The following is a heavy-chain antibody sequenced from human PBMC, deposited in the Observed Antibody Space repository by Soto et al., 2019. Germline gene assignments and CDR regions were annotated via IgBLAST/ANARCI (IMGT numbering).Heavy chain of an antibody. CDR1: GYTFTSYY. D-gene: IGHD4-17*01. Sequence: GASVKVSCKASGYTFTSYYMHWVRQAPGQGLEWMGIINPSGGSTSYAQKFQGRVTMTRDTSTSTVYMELSSLRSEDTAVYYCARDGEDDYGEPHLKYYFDYWGQGTLVTVSS. CDR2: INPSGGST. CDR3: ARDGEDDYGEPHLKYYFDY. J-gene: IGHJ4*02. V-gene: IGHV1-46*01.